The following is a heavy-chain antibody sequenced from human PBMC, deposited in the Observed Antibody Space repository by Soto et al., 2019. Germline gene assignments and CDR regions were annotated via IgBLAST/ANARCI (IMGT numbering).Heavy chain of an antibody. CDR2: ISAYDGQT. V-gene: IGHV1-18*01. CDR3: ARGRPRAYCSGGTCSHPPGIDV. D-gene: IGHD2-15*01. CDR1: GYSFPSYA. J-gene: IGHJ6*02. Sequence: QVQLVQSGVEVKKPGASVKVSCKGSGYSFPSYALNWVRQAPGQGLESMGWISAYDGQTNYTRKFQGRVTMTTDTSTATAYLEIRGLTSDDTAVYYCARGRPRAYCSGGTCSHPPGIDVWGQGATVIVSS.